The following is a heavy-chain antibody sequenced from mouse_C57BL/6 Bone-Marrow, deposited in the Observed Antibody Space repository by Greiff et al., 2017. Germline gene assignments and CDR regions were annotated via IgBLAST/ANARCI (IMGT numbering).Heavy chain of an antibody. D-gene: IGHD1-1*01. CDR1: GFTFSDYY. Sequence: EVQVVESEGGLVQPGSSMKLSCTASGFTFSDYYMAWVRQVPEKGLEWVANINYDGSSTYYLASLKSRFIISRDNAKNILYLQMSSLKSEDTATYYCARDGGYYGSTFDYWGQGTTLTVSS. CDR2: INYDGSST. J-gene: IGHJ2*01. CDR3: ARDGGYYGSTFDY. V-gene: IGHV5-16*01.